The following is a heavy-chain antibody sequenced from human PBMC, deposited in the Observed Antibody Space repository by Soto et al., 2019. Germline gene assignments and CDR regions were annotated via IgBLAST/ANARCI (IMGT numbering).Heavy chain of an antibody. Sequence: LRLSCAASGFTFSGSAMHWVRQASGKGLEWVGRIRSKADSYATAYAASVKGRFTISRDDSKNTAYLQMNNLTLEDTAVYYCARDSRYDILTGYADPMRVKGYYGMDVWGQGTTVTVSS. CDR1: GFTFSGSA. J-gene: IGHJ6*02. CDR3: ARDSRYDILTGYADPMRVKGYYGMDV. V-gene: IGHV3-73*01. CDR2: IRSKADSYAT. D-gene: IGHD3-9*01.